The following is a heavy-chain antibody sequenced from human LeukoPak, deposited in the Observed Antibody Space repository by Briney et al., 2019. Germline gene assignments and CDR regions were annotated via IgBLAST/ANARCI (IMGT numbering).Heavy chain of an antibody. CDR1: GFTFNDYY. CDR2: INIGGTNT. J-gene: IGHJ4*02. V-gene: IGHV3-11*06. CDR3: ARARTTRGFDY. D-gene: IGHD4-17*01. Sequence: GGSLRLSCAASGFTFNDYYMSWIRQAPGKGLEWLSYINIGGTNTHYADSVKGRFTISRDNSKNTLYLQMNSLRAEDTAVYYCARARTTRGFDYWGQGTLVTVSS.